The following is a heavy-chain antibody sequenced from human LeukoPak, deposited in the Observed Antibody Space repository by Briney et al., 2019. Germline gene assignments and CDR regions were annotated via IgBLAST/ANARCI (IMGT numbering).Heavy chain of an antibody. Sequence: PGGSLRLSCAASGFTVSNNYMSWVRQAPGKGLEWVSVIYIDGGTSYADSVKGRFTISRDNSKNTLYLQMNSLRAEDTAVYYCARVTGGHLFDYWGQGTLVTVSS. CDR3: ARVTGGHLFDY. V-gene: IGHV3-53*01. J-gene: IGHJ4*02. CDR1: GFTVSNNY. CDR2: IYIDGGT. D-gene: IGHD7-27*01.